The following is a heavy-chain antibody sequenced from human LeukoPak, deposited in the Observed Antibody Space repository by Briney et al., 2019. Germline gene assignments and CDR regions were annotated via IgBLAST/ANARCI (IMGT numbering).Heavy chain of an antibody. CDR3: AKQQVARYYGMDV. CDR2: ISHDGSNK. D-gene: IGHD6-13*01. CDR1: EFTFSAYG. Sequence: GGSLRLSCAASEFTFSAYGMQWVRQAPGKGLEWVAVISHDGSNKYYADSVKGRFTISRDNSKNTLYLQMNSLRPEDTAMYYCAKQQVARYYGMDVWGQGTTVTVSS. V-gene: IGHV3-30*18. J-gene: IGHJ6*02.